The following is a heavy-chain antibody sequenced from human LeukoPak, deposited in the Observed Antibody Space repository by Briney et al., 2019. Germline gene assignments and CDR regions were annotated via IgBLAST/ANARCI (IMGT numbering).Heavy chain of an antibody. CDR1: GFTFSDYY. Sequence: GGSLRLSCAASGFTFSDYYMSWIRQAPGKGLEWVSYISSSGSTIYYADSVKGRFTISRDNAKKSLYLQMDSLRAEDTAVYYCARHRSSSWYREGFDPWGQGTLVTVSS. J-gene: IGHJ5*02. CDR2: ISSSGSTI. D-gene: IGHD6-13*01. V-gene: IGHV3-11*01. CDR3: ARHRSSSWYREGFDP.